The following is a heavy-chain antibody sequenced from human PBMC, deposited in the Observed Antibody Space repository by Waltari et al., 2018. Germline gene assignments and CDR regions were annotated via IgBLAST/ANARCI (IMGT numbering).Heavy chain of an antibody. CDR1: GDSVSSNSAA. CDR2: TYYRSKLYN. CDR3: ARSWSGYYEWMNYFDY. V-gene: IGHV6-1*01. D-gene: IGHD3-3*01. J-gene: IGHJ4*02. Sequence: QVQLQQSGPGLVKPSQTLSLTCAIYGDSVSSNSAAWNWIRPSPSRGLEWLGRTYYRSKLYNDYAVSVKSRITINPDTSKNQFSLQLNSVTPEDTAVYYCARSWSGYYEWMNYFDYWGQGTLVTVSS.